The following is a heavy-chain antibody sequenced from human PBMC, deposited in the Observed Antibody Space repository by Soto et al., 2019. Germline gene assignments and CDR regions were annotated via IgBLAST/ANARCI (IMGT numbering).Heavy chain of an antibody. CDR3: ARGRYCSGGSCYSDLDY. V-gene: IGHV4-30-4*01. Sequence: QVQLQESGPGLVKPSQTLSLTCTVSGGSISSGDYYWSWIRQPPGKGLEWIGYIYYSGSTYYNPSLKSRVTISVDTSKNQFSLKLSSVTAADTAVYYCARGRYCSGGSCYSDLDYWGQGTLVTVSS. CDR1: GGSISSGDYY. J-gene: IGHJ4*02. CDR2: IYYSGST. D-gene: IGHD2-15*01.